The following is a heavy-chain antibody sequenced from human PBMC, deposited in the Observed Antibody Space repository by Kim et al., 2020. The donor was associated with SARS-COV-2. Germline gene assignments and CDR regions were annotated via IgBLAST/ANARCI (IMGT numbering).Heavy chain of an antibody. CDR2: IDPSDSYT. V-gene: IGHV5-10-1*01. J-gene: IGHJ5*02. CDR1: GYSFTSYW. Sequence: GESLKISCKGSGYSFTSYWISWVRQMPGKGLEWMGRIDPSDSYTYYSPSLQGHVTISADKSISTAYLQWSSLKASDTAMYYCARSHSGDQAFRWFDPWGQGTLVTVAS. CDR3: ARSHSGDQAFRWFDP. D-gene: IGHD3-10*01.